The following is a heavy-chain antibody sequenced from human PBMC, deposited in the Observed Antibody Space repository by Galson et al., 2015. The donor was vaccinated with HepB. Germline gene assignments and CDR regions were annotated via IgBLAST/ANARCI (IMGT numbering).Heavy chain of an antibody. V-gene: IGHV3-30-3*01. CDR1: GFTFSTYT. J-gene: IGHJ4*02. CDR2: ISNDGSNK. D-gene: IGHD3-10*01. CDR3: ARGGSTYYYGSGACYKFDS. Sequence: SLRLSCAASGFTFSTYTMHWVRQAPGKGLEWVAVISNDGSNKYYADSVKGRFTISRDNSKNTLYVQMSSLRAEDTAVYYCARGGSTYYYGSGACYKFDSWGQGTLVAVSS.